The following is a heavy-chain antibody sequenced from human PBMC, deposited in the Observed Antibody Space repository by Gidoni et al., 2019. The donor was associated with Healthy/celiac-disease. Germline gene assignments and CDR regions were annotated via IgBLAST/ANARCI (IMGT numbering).Heavy chain of an antibody. Sequence: LSETLSLTCTVSGGSISSYYWSWIRQPAGKGLDWIGRIYTSGSTNYNPSLKSRVTMSVDTSKNQFSLKLSSVTAADTAVYYCARGGYCSSTSCYGWPTDAFDIWGQGTMVTVSS. CDR1: GGSISSYY. CDR2: IYTSGST. V-gene: IGHV4-4*07. D-gene: IGHD2-2*01. CDR3: ARGGYCSSTSCYGWPTDAFDI. J-gene: IGHJ3*02.